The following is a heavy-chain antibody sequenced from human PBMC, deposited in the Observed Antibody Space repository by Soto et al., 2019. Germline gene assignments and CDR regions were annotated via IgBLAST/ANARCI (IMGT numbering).Heavy chain of an antibody. D-gene: IGHD6-19*01. CDR1: GFTFSSYG. J-gene: IGHJ4*01. CDR2: ISSGGETK. V-gene: IGHV3-30*18. CDR3: AKEVAVAGDLDY. Sequence: GGSLRLSCVASGFTFSSYGIHWVRQAPGEGLEWVGVISSGGETKYYADSVKGRFTISRDNSKNTRYLQMDSLRLEDTAVYYCAKEVAVAGDLDYWGHGTLVTVSS.